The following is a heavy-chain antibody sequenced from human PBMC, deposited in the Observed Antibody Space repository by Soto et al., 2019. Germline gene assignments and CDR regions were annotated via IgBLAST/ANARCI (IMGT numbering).Heavy chain of an antibody. V-gene: IGHV1-69*12. CDR1: GGTFSSYA. CDR3: ATVDRTYGDYHLKY. J-gene: IGHJ4*02. D-gene: IGHD4-17*01. Sequence: QVQLVQSGAEVKKPGSSVKVSCKASGGTFSSYAISWVRQAPGQGLEWMGGIIPIFGTANYAQKFQGRVTITAHESTSTAYMGLSSLRSEDTAVYYCATVDRTYGDYHLKYWGQGTLVTVSS. CDR2: IIPIFGTA.